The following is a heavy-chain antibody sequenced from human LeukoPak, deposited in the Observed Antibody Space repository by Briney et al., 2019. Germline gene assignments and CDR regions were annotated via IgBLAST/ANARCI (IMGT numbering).Heavy chain of an antibody. CDR3: ARDSYDSSGYIPPSYYGMDV. V-gene: IGHV3-30-3*01. Sequence: GGSLRLSCAASGFTFRYYAMHWVRQAPGKGLEWVAVISNDGSIQYYTDSVKGRFIISRDNSKNTLYLQMNSLRAEDTAVYYCARDSYDSSGYIPPSYYGMDVWGQGTTVTVSS. CDR2: ISNDGSIQ. CDR1: GFTFRYYA. J-gene: IGHJ6*02. D-gene: IGHD3-22*01.